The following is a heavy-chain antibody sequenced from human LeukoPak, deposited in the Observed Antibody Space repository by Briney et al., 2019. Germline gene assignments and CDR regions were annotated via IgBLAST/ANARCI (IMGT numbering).Heavy chain of an antibody. CDR2: INHSGST. J-gene: IGHJ6*04. Sequence: PSETLSPTCAVYGGSFSGYYWSWIRQPPGKGLEWIGEINHSGSTNYNPSLKSRVTIPVDTSKNQFSLKLSSVTAADTAVYYCAGIAAAYYYYYGMDVWGKGTTVTVSS. V-gene: IGHV4-34*01. D-gene: IGHD6-13*01. CDR3: AGIAAAYYYYYGMDV. CDR1: GGSFSGYY.